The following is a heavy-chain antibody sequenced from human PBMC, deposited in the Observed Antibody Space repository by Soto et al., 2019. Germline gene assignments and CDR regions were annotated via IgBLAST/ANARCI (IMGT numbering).Heavy chain of an antibody. CDR1: GYTFTSYY. J-gene: IGHJ3*02. Sequence: ASVKVSCKASGYTFTSYYMHWVRQAPGQGLEWMGIINPSGGSTSYAQKFQGRVTMTRDTSTSTVYMDLSSLRSEDTAVYYCARAGYDEGAFDIWGQGTMVTVSS. CDR3: ARAGYDEGAFDI. CDR2: INPSGGST. D-gene: IGHD2-15*01. V-gene: IGHV1-46*01.